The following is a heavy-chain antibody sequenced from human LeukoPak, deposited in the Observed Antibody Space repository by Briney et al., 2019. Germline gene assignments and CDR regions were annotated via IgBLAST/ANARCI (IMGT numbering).Heavy chain of an antibody. V-gene: IGHV4-39*01. D-gene: IGHD3/OR15-3a*01. CDR1: GGSITGSSYY. Sequence: SETLSRTCTVSGGSITGSSYYWGWIRQPPGKGLEWIGTIYYSGSTYYNPSLKSRVAISIDTSKNQFSLRLSSVTAADTAVYYCGRQAVKIFGQQSAPLDYWGQGTLVTVSS. CDR2: IYYSGST. J-gene: IGHJ4*02. CDR3: GRQAVKIFGQQSAPLDY.